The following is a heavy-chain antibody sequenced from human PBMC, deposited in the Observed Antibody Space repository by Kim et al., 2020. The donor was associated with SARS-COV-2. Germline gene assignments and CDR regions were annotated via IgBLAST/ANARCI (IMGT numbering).Heavy chain of an antibody. J-gene: IGHJ6*02. CDR3: ATPKPGGTRVTYYYYYYGMDV. V-gene: IGHV1-24*01. CDR1: GYTLTELS. Sequence: ASVKVSCKVSGYTLTELSMHWVRQAPGKGLEWMGGFDPEDGETIYAQKFQGRVTMTEDTSTDTAYMELSSLRSEDTAVYYCATPKPGGTRVTYYYYYYGMDVWGQGTTVTVSS. D-gene: IGHD1-1*01. CDR2: FDPEDGET.